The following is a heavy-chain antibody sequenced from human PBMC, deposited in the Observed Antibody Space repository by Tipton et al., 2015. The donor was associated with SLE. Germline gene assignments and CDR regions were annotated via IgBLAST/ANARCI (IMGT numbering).Heavy chain of an antibody. J-gene: IGHJ3*02. D-gene: IGHD1-26*01. CDR1: GLSFTSDSS. CDR2: INHSGST. CDR3: ARHLDGTYGSHAFDI. V-gene: IGHV4-34*01. Sequence: TLSLTCDVSGLSFTSDSSWGWIRQPPGKGLEWIGEINHSGSTNYNPSLKSRVTISADTSKNQFSLKLSSVTAADTAVYYCARHLDGTYGSHAFDIWGQGTMVTVSS.